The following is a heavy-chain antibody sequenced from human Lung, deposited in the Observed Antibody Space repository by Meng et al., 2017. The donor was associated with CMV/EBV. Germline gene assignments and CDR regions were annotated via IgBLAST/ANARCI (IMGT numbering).Heavy chain of an antibody. CDR2: IYHSGST. CDR3: ARVSCSSTSCYDY. J-gene: IGHJ4*01. CDR1: GYSISSGYY. V-gene: IGHV4-38-2*02. Sequence: SXTLSLTCTVSGYSISSGYYWGWIRQPPGKGLEWIGSIYHSGSTYYNPSLKSRVTISVDTSKNQFSLKLSSVTAADTAVYYCARVSCSSTSCYDYWGHGTLVTVSS. D-gene: IGHD2-2*01.